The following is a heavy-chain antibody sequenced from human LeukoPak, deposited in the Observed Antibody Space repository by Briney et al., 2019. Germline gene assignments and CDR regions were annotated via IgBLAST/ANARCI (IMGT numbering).Heavy chain of an antibody. V-gene: IGHV4-39*07. D-gene: IGHD3-22*01. Sequence: SETLSLTCTVSGGSISSSSYYWSWIRQPPGKGLEWIGEINHSGSTNYNPSLKSRVTISVDTSKNQFSLKLSSVTAADTAVYYCARINYSSGYIRLDYWGQGTLVTVSS. CDR1: GGSISSSSYY. J-gene: IGHJ4*02. CDR2: INHSGST. CDR3: ARINYSSGYIRLDY.